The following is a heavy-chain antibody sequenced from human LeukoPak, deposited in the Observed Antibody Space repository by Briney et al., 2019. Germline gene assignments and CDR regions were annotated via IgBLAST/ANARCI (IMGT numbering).Heavy chain of an antibody. D-gene: IGHD1-26*01. CDR2: ISGSGGST. J-gene: IGHJ4*02. V-gene: IGHV3-23*01. Sequence: GGSLRLSCAASGFTFSSYAMSWVRQAPGKGLEWVSAISGSGGSTYYADSVKGRFTISRDNSKNTLYLQMYSLRAEDTAVYYCAKVISGSYSYFDYWGQGTLVTVSS. CDR3: AKVISGSYSYFDY. CDR1: GFTFSSYA.